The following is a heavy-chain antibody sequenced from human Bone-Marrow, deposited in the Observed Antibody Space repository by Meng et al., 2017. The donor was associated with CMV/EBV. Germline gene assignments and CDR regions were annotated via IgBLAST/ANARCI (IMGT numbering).Heavy chain of an antibody. Sequence: GESLKISCIASGFTFGDYALSWVRQAPGKGLKWVGFIKTKANGGTTEYAASVKGRFTISRDDSKNIAYLQMNSLQSEDTAVYYCVRVCHCTNAVCQNWFDPWGQGTLVTVSS. CDR3: VRVCHCTNAVCQNWFDP. D-gene: IGHD2-8*01. CDR1: GFTFGDYA. CDR2: IKTKANGGTT. J-gene: IGHJ5*02. V-gene: IGHV3-49*04.